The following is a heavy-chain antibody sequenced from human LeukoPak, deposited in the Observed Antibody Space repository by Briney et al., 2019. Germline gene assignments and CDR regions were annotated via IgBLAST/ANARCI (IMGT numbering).Heavy chain of an antibody. J-gene: IGHJ4*02. CDR3: AKDKNWNVCDY. V-gene: IGHV3-7*01. CDR2: INQDGSVK. D-gene: IGHD1-1*01. CDR1: GFTFSSYW. Sequence: GGSLRLSCAVSGFTFSSYWMIWFRQAPGKGLEWVAHINQDGSVKNYVDSVKGRFTISRDNANNFLYLQMSSLRAEDTAVYYCAKDKNWNVCDYWGRGTLVTVSS.